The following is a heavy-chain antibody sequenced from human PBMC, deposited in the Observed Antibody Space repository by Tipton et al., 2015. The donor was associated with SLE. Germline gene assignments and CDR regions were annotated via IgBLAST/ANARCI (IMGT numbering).Heavy chain of an antibody. CDR2: IYTSGST. D-gene: IGHD3-10*01. V-gene: IGHV4-4*09. CDR1: GGSISSHY. CDR3: ARAPEGSGSYHDY. J-gene: IGHJ4*02. Sequence: TLSLTCTVSGGSISSHYWSWIRQPAGKGLEWIGYIYTSGSTNYNPSLKSRVTISVDTSKNQFSLKLSSVTAADTAVYYCARAPEGSGSYHDYWGQGTLVTVSS.